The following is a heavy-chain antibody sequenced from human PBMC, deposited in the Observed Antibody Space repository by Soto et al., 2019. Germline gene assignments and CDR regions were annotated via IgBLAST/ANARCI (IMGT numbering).Heavy chain of an antibody. D-gene: IGHD6-19*01. CDR3: ARDLLSGANYYAH. CDR2: ISYTGDFI. CDR1: GFTFSDYA. J-gene: IGHJ4*02. V-gene: IGHV3-21*04. Sequence: DVQLVESGGGLVKPGGSLRLSCAASGFTFSDYAMNWVRQAPGKGLEWVSSISYTGDFIYYADSVKGRFTISRDNAKNALYLQMTGLRGDDTAVHYCARDLLSGANYYAHWGQGTLVTVSS.